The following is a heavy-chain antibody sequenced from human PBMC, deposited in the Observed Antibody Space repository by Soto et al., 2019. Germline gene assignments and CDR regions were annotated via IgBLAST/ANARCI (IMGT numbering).Heavy chain of an antibody. Sequence: EVQLEESGGGQVKPGGSLRLSCSASGFTFRRYDMNWVRQAPGKGLEWVSSISSSSISIHYGDSVKGRFTISRDNARNVLYLQMNSLRAEDTAVYFCARLYDVLTNGMDVWGQGTTVTVS. CDR2: ISSSSISI. CDR3: ARLYDVLTNGMDV. J-gene: IGHJ6*02. V-gene: IGHV3-21*01. D-gene: IGHD3-9*01. CDR1: GFTFRRYD.